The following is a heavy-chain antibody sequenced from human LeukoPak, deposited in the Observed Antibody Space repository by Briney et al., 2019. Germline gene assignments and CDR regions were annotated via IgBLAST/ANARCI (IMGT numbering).Heavy chain of an antibody. CDR2: MNPNSGNT. D-gene: IGHD2-2*01. CDR1: GYTFTSYD. Sequence: ASVKVSCKASGYTFTSYDINWVRQATGQGLEWMGWMNPNSGNTGYAQNFQGRVTMTRNTSISTAYMELSSLRSEDTAVYYCARSKVPDIVVVPAAQVPGLNWFDPWGQGTLVTVSS. V-gene: IGHV1-8*01. J-gene: IGHJ5*02. CDR3: ARSKVPDIVVVPAAQVPGLNWFDP.